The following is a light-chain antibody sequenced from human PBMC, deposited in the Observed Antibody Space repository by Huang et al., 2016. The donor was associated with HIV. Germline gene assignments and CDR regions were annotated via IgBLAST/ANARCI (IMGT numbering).Light chain of an antibody. J-gene: IGKJ5*01. Sequence: IQMTQSPTSLSASVGDRVSITCRASQSISTYLNWYQQKPGKVPKLLISSASSLHSGVPSRFSGSGSGTDFTLTIRGLQLDDFATYYSQQSYSALSSFGPGTRL. CDR1: QSISTY. CDR2: SAS. CDR3: QQSYSALSS. V-gene: IGKV1-39*01.